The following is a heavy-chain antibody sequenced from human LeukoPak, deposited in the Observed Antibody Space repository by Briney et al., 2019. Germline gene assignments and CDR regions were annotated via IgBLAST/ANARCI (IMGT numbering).Heavy chain of an antibody. CDR1: GFTFSSYS. D-gene: IGHD6-19*01. CDR2: ISYDGSKK. V-gene: IGHV3-30*04. Sequence: GRSLRLSCAASGFTFSSYSMHWVRQAPGKGPEWVAVISYDGSKKYCVDSVKGRFTISRDTSKNTLFLQMNSLRPEDTAMYYCARAHSTAWYGLFDYWGQGTLVTVSS. CDR3: ARAHSTAWYGLFDY. J-gene: IGHJ4*02.